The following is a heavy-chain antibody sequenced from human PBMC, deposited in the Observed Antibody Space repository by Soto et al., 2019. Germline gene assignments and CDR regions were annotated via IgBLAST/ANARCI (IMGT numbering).Heavy chain of an antibody. CDR2: INPNSGGT. D-gene: IGHD2-15*01. J-gene: IGHJ6*02. Sequence: GASLKVSCKASGYTFTGYYMHWVRQAPGQGLEWMGWINPNSGGTNYAQKFQGWVNMNRDTSISTAYMVLSRLRSDDTAVYYCARAGYCSGGSCYPRLLDYGMDVWGQGTTVTVSS. V-gene: IGHV1-2*04. CDR3: ARAGYCSGGSCYPRLLDYGMDV. CDR1: GYTFTGYY.